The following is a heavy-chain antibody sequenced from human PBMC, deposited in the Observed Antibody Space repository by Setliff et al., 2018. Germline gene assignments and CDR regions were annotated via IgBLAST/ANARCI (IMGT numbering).Heavy chain of an antibody. D-gene: IGHD2-8*01. CDR2: IYTSWST. CDR3: ARGGVLGTGDFDY. V-gene: IGHV4-61*09. J-gene: IGHJ4*02. Sequence: SETLSLTCTVSDDSISSRHYYWSWIRQPAGKGLEWLGQIYTSWSTNYNPSLKGRATLSIDASKKQFSLQLTSVTSADTAVYFCARGGVLGTGDFDYWSQGTLVTVSS. CDR1: DDSISSRHYY.